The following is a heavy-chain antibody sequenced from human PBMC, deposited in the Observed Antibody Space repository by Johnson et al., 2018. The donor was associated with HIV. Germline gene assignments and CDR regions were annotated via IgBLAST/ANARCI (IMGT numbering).Heavy chain of an antibody. CDR3: AKPPSMGSDAFDI. Sequence: QVQLVESGGGVVQPGGSLRLSCAASGFTFSSYGMHWVRQAPGKGLEWVAFIRYDGSNKYYADSVKGRFTISRDSSKSTIYLQMNSLKREDTAVYFCAKPPSMGSDAFDIWGQGTMVTVS. D-gene: IGHD3-16*01. CDR2: IRYDGSNK. J-gene: IGHJ3*02. V-gene: IGHV3-30*02. CDR1: GFTFSSYG.